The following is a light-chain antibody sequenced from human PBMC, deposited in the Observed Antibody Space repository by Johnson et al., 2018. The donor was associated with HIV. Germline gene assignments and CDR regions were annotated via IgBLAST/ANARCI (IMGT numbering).Light chain of an antibody. J-gene: IGLJ1*01. CDR1: SSNIGNNY. V-gene: IGLV1-51*02. CDR2: ENN. Sequence: QSVLTQPPSVSAAPGQKVTISCSGSSSNIGNNYVSWYQQLPGTAHKLLIYENNKRPSGIPDRFSGSKSGTSATLGITGLQTGDEADYYCGTWDSSLSALYVFGTGTKVTVL. CDR3: GTWDSSLSALYV.